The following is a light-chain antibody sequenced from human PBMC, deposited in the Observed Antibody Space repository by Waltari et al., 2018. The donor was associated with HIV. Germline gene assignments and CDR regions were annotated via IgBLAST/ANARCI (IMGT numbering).Light chain of an antibody. V-gene: IGLV2-14*01. Sequence: QSALTQPASVSGSPGQSITISCTGTSSDVGGYNYVYWYQQHPGKAPKLMIYEVSNRPSGVSNRFSGSKSGNTASLTISGLQAEDEADYYCSSYTSSSLVVFGGGTKLTVL. CDR3: SSYTSSSLVV. CDR1: SSDVGGYNY. CDR2: EVS. J-gene: IGLJ2*01.